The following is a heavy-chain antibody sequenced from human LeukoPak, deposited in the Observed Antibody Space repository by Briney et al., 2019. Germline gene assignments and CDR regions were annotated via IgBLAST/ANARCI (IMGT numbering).Heavy chain of an antibody. Sequence: PGGSLRLSCAVSGFTFSSYEMNWVRQAPGKGLEWLSYITSSGSTIYYADSLKGRFTISRDNAKNSLYLQMNSLRAEDTAIYYCARDQGYCSSPSCPYYFDYGGRGPLVTVSS. CDR3: ARDQGYCSSPSCPYYFDY. CDR2: ITSSGSTI. J-gene: IGHJ4*02. D-gene: IGHD2-2*01. CDR1: GFTFSSYE. V-gene: IGHV3-48*03.